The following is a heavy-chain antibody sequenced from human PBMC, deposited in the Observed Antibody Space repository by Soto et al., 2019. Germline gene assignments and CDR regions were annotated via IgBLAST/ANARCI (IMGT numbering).Heavy chain of an antibody. J-gene: IGHJ1*01. CDR3: ASSITMVRGVRLAQH. D-gene: IGHD3-10*01. CDR2: INHSGGT. V-gene: IGHV4-34*01. Sequence: PSETLSLTCAVSGGSFSGYYWSWIRQSPGKVLEWIGDINHSGGTNYNPSLKSRVTISGDTSRSQFSLRLSSVTAADTATYFCASSITMVRGVRLAQHWGQGTPVTVSS. CDR1: GGSFSGYY.